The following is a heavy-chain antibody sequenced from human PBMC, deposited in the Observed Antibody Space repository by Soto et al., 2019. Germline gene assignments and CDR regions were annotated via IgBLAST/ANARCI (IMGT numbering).Heavy chain of an antibody. CDR1: GGTFSSYA. CDR2: IIPIFGTA. V-gene: IGHV1-69*12. Sequence: QVQLVQSGAEVKKPGSSVKVSCEASGGTFSSYAISWVRQAPGQGLEWMGGIIPIFGTANYAQKFQGRVTITADESTSTAYMELSSLRSEDTAVYYCLGLWMVTADYYYGMDVWGQGTTVTVSS. D-gene: IGHD2-21*02. CDR3: LGLWMVTADYYYGMDV. J-gene: IGHJ6*02.